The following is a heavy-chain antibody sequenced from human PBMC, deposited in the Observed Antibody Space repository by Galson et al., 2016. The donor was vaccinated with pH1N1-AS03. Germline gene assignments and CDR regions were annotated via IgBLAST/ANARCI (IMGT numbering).Heavy chain of an antibody. CDR2: IKQDGSET. J-gene: IGHJ6*02. V-gene: IGHV3-7*01. CDR1: GLEFSYFW. CDR3: TKDLPTRYGMDV. Sequence: SLRLSCAASGLEFSYFWMTWVRQAPGKGPEWVANIKQDGSETHYADSVRGRFTISRDNFKSTLYLQLNSLRGEDTAVYYCTKDLPTRYGMDVWGQGTTVTVSS.